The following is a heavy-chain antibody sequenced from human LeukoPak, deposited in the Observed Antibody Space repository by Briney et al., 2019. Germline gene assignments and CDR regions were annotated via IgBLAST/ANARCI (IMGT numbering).Heavy chain of an antibody. CDR1: GFTFSSYA. D-gene: IGHD3-22*01. Sequence: PAGGSLRLSCAASGFTFSSYAMSWVRQAPGKGLEWVSAISGSGGSTYYADSLKGRFTISRDNSKNTLYLQMNSLRAEDTAVYYCAKVPYYYDSSAYFWGQGTLVTVSS. V-gene: IGHV3-23*01. CDR2: ISGSGGST. J-gene: IGHJ4*02. CDR3: AKVPYYYDSSAYF.